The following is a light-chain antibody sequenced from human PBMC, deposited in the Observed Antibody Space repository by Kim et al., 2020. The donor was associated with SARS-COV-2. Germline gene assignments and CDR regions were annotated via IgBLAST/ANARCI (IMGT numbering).Light chain of an antibody. J-gene: IGKJ1*01. CDR1: HSDYNN. CDR3: QQYNNWPPWT. Sequence: SPGESATLSSRTGHSDYNNIAWYQQKPGQAPRLLMYDAVTRATGVPARFSGDGSGTEFTLTISSLESEDFAVYYCQQYNNWPPWTFGQGTKVDIK. CDR2: DAV. V-gene: IGKV3-15*01.